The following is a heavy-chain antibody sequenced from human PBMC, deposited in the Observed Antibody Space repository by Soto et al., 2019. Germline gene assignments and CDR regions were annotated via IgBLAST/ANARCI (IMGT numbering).Heavy chain of an antibody. J-gene: IGHJ3*01. CDR3: ARSLGKDAFDL. Sequence: QVQLVQSGAEVKKPGASVKVSCKASGYTFTSYAMHWVRQAPGQRLEWMGWINAGNGNTKYSQKFQGRVTITRDTSERTAYMELSSLRSEDTDVYYCARSLGKDAFDLWGQGTMVTVSS. D-gene: IGHD1-26*01. CDR1: GYTFTSYA. V-gene: IGHV1-3*01. CDR2: INAGNGNT.